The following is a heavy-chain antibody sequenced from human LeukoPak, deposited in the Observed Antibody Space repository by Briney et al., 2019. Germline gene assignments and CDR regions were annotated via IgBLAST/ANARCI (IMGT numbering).Heavy chain of an antibody. CDR3: ATKHHSGSLGRHPNGWEFDY. Sequence: ASVKVSCKVSGYTLTELSMHWVRQAPGKGLEWMGGFDPEDGETIYAQKFQGRVTMTEDTSTDTAYMELSSLRSEDTAVYYCATKHHSGSLGRHPNGWEFDYWGQGTLVTVSS. V-gene: IGHV1-24*01. CDR2: FDPEDGET. D-gene: IGHD1-26*01. CDR1: GYTLTELS. J-gene: IGHJ4*02.